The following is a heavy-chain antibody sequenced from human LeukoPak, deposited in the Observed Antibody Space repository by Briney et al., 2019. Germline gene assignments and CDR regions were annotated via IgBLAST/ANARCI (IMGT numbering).Heavy chain of an antibody. V-gene: IGHV3-7*01. Sequence: GGSLRLSCAASGFTLSSYWMSWVRQAPGKGLEWVANIKQDGSEKYYVDSVKGRFTISRDNAKNSLYLQMNSLRAEDTAVYYCTSANYGPAYWGQGTLVTVSS. J-gene: IGHJ4*02. CDR1: GFTLSSYW. CDR3: TSANYGPAY. CDR2: IKQDGSEK. D-gene: IGHD5-24*01.